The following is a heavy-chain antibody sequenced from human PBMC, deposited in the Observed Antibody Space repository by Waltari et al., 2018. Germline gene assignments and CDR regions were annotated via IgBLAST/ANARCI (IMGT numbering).Heavy chain of an antibody. D-gene: IGHD3-22*01. CDR2: INAGNGNT. J-gene: IGHJ3*02. Sequence: QVQLVQSGAEVKKPGASVTVSCKASGYTFPSYAMHWVRQAPGQGLEWMGWINAGNGNTKYSQEFQGRVTITRDTSASTAYMELSSLRSEDMALYYCARDQIGTYYYDSSGYADAFDIWGQGTMVTVSS. V-gene: IGHV1-3*03. CDR1: GYTFPSYA. CDR3: ARDQIGTYYYDSSGYADAFDI.